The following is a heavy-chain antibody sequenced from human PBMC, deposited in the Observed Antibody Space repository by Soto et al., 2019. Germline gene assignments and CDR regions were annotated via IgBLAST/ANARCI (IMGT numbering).Heavy chain of an antibody. V-gene: IGHV3-13*01. CDR3: ARGMLSGAGGYKYYYYGMDV. Sequence: PGGSLRLSCAGSAFGFISYDMHWARQGTVKGREWVSVIGTAGDASFSDAVEGGFTISRENDKSSVYLQMKSLRAEDTAVYYCARGMLSGAGGYKYYYYGMDVWGPGTTVTVSS. CDR1: AFGFISYD. CDR2: IGTAGDA. J-gene: IGHJ6*02. D-gene: IGHD3-10*01.